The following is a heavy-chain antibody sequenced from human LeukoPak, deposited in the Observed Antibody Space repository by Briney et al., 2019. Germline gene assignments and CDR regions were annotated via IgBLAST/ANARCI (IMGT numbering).Heavy chain of an antibody. V-gene: IGHV3-23*01. Sequence: GGSLRLSCAASGFTFNSYAMSWVRQAPGKGLEWVSGITNSGGNTYYADSVKGRFTISRDNSKSTLYLQMNSLRAEDTAVFYCAKGGQTDRFDYWGQGALVTVSS. D-gene: IGHD5-12*01. J-gene: IGHJ4*02. CDR2: ITNSGGNT. CDR3: AKGGQTDRFDY. CDR1: GFTFNSYA.